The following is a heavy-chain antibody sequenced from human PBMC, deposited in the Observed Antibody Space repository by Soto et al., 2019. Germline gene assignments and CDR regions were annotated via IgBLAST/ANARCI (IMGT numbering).Heavy chain of an antibody. V-gene: IGHV1-69*13. CDR1: GGTFSNYA. D-gene: IGHD3-16*01. Sequence: SVKVSCKASGGTFSNYAINWVRQAPGQGLEWMGGIVPMYRTPLYAQKFQGRVTITADEVTSTAYMEVSSLRFDDTALYFCARGPDTPGLRPHWGQGTLVTV. J-gene: IGHJ4*02. CDR3: ARGPDTPGLRPH. CDR2: IVPMYRTP.